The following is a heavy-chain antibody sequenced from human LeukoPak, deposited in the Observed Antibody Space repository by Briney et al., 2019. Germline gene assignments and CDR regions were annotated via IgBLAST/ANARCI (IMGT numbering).Heavy chain of an antibody. J-gene: IGHJ4*02. CDR2: IYHSGST. V-gene: IGHV4-30-2*01. D-gene: IGHD3-9*01. CDR3: ARDDYDILTGTYYFDY. CDR1: GGSISSGGYS. Sequence: PSETLSLTCAVSGGSISSGGYSWSWIRQPPGKGLEWIGYIYHSGSTYYNPSLKSRVTISVDKSKNQFSLKLSSVTAADTAVYYCARDDYDILTGTYYFDYWGQGTLVTVSS.